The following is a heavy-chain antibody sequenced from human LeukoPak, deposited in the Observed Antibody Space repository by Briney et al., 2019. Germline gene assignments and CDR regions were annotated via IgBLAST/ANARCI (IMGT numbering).Heavy chain of an antibody. Sequence: GGSLRLSCAVSGLRFSSYAMSWVRQAPGKGLEWVSSISISGDTTNYADSVKGRFTISRDNSKNTLFLQMNSLRAEDTAVYYCAKEWSPNDYWGQGTRSPSPQ. D-gene: IGHD2-15*01. V-gene: IGHV3-23*01. J-gene: IGHJ4*02. CDR3: AKEWSPNDY. CDR2: ISISGDTT. CDR1: GLRFSSYA.